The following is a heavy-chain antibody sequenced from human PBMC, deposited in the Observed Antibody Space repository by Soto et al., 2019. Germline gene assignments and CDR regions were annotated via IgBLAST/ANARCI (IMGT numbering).Heavy chain of an antibody. CDR1: GDSVSSNSAA. CDR3: ARGRSSSSLFYYYYYYGMDV. D-gene: IGHD6-6*01. J-gene: IGHJ6*02. Sequence: PSQTLSLTCAISGDSVSSNSAAWNWIRQSPSRGLEWLGRTYYRSKWYNDYAVSVKSRITINPDTSKNQFSLQLNSVTPEDTAVYYCARGRSSSSLFYYYYYYGMDVWGQGTTVTVSS. V-gene: IGHV6-1*01. CDR2: TYYRSKWYN.